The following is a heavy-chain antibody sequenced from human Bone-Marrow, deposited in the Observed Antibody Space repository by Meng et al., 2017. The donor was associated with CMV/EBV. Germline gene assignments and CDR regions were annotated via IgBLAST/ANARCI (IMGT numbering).Heavy chain of an antibody. J-gene: IGHJ4*02. CDR3: AKDLTGSRKRSGCLTIDY. D-gene: IGHD6-19*01. Sequence: GGSLRLSCAASGFTFSSYAMSWVRQAPGKGLEWVSVIYSGGSSTYYADSVKGRFTISRDHSKNTLYQQMNSLRAEDTAVYYCAKDLTGSRKRSGCLTIDYWGQGTLVTVSS. CDR1: GFTFSSYA. CDR2: IYSGGSST. V-gene: IGHV3-23*03.